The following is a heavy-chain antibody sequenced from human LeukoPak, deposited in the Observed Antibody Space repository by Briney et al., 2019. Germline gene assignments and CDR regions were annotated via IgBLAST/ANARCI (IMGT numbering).Heavy chain of an antibody. CDR1: GGSFSGYY. V-gene: IGHV4-34*01. CDR3: ARGLYNYDSSALDY. D-gene: IGHD3-22*01. Sequence: SETLSLTCAVYGGSFSGYYWSWIRQPPGKGLEWIGEINHSGSTNYNPSPKSRVTISVDTSKNQFSLKLSSVTAADTAVYYCARGLYNYDSSALDYWGQGTLVTVSS. CDR2: INHSGST. J-gene: IGHJ4*02.